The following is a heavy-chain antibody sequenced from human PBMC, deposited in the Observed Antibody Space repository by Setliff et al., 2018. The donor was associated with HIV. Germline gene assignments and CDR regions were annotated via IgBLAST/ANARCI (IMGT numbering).Heavy chain of an antibody. CDR3: ATDPGYSSTWYSESFQH. CDR1: GYTLTELS. CDR2: FDPEDGET. D-gene: IGHD6-13*01. V-gene: IGHV1-24*01. Sequence: GASVKVSCKVSGYTLTELSMHWVRQAPGKGLEWMANFDPEDGETFYAQKFQGRLTMTEDTSTDTAYMELSSLRSDDTAMYYCATDPGYSSTWYSESFQHWGQGTVVTVSS. J-gene: IGHJ1*01.